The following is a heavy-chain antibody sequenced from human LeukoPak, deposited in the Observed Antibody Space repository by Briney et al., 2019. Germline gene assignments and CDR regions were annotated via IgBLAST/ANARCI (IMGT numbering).Heavy chain of an antibody. CDR1: GLTFSSYA. CDR2: ISGSGGST. D-gene: IGHD6-19*01. V-gene: IGHV3-23*01. CDR3: AKDMNSWRDGSGLGDYFDY. Sequence: PGGSLRLSCAASGLTFSSYAMSWVRQAPEKGLEWVSAISGSGGSTYYADSVKGRFTISRDNSKDTLYLQMNSLRADDTAVYYCAKDMNSWRDGSGLGDYFDYWGQGTLVTVSS. J-gene: IGHJ4*02.